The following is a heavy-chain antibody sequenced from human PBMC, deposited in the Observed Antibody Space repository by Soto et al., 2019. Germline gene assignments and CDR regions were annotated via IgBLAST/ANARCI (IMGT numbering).Heavy chain of an antibody. V-gene: IGHV1-2*04. Sequence: GASVKVSCKASGYTFTGYYMHWVRQAPGQGLEWMGWINPNSGGTNYAQKFQGWVTMTRDTSISTAYMELSRLRSDDTAVYYCAVSRLNSGYDPPFDYWGQGTLVTVSS. CDR2: INPNSGGT. J-gene: IGHJ4*02. D-gene: IGHD5-12*01. CDR3: AVSRLNSGYDPPFDY. CDR1: GYTFTGYY.